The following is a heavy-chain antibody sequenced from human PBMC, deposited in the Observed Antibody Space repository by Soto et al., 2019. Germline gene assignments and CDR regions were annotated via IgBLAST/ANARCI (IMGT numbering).Heavy chain of an antibody. J-gene: IGHJ4*02. CDR2: IYYSGST. CDR1: GGSISSRSYY. V-gene: IGHV4-39*01. Sequence: QLQLQESGPGLVKPSETLSLTCTVSGGSISSRSYYWGWIRQPPGKGLEWIGSIYYSGSTYYNPSLKSRVTISVDTSKTQFSLKLSSVTAADTAVYYCATPTYYYDSSGYYPYGYWGQGTLVTVSS. D-gene: IGHD3-22*01. CDR3: ATPTYYYDSSGYYPYGY.